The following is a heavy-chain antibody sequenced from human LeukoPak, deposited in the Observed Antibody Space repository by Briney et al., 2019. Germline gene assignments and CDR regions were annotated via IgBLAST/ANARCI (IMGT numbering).Heavy chain of an antibody. CDR2: IIPIFGTA. J-gene: IGHJ4*02. Sequence: ASVKVSCKASGGTFSSYAISWVRQAPGQGLEWMGGIIPIFGTANYAQKFQGRVTMTEDTSTDTAYMELSSLRSEDTAVYYCTTKYYYDNNDYYLIDYWGQGTLVTVSS. D-gene: IGHD3-22*01. CDR1: GGTFSSYA. CDR3: TTKYYYDNNDYYLIDY. V-gene: IGHV1-69*06.